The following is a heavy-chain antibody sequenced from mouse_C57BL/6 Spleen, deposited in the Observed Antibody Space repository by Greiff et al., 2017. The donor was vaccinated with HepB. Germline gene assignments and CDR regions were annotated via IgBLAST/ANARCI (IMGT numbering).Heavy chain of an antibody. CDR2: IRHKANGYTT. V-gene: IGHV7-3*01. D-gene: IGHD1-1*01. CDR3: ARYKTTVVADWYFDV. J-gene: IGHJ1*03. Sequence: EVKLMESGGGLVQPGGSLSLSCAASGFTFTDYYMSWVRQPPGKALEWLGFIRHKANGYTTEYSASVKGRFTISRDNSQSILYLHMNALRAEDSATYYCARYKTTVVADWYFDVWGTGTTVTVAS. CDR1: GFTFTDYY.